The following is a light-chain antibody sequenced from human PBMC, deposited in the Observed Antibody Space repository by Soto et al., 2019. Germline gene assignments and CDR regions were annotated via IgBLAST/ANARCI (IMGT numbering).Light chain of an antibody. J-gene: IGKJ1*01. CDR1: QSFSNN. Sequence: EIVMTQSPATLSVSPGDSATLSCRASQSFSNNLAWYHQKPGQAPRVLIYGASIGATGVPARFSGSGSGTEFTLTISSLQSEDFALFYCQQYYNWPLTFGQGTKVDI. CDR2: GAS. CDR3: QQYYNWPLT. V-gene: IGKV3-15*01.